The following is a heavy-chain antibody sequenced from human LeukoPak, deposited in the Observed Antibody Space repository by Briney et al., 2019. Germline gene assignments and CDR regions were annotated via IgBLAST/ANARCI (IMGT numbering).Heavy chain of an antibody. V-gene: IGHV3-30*18. CDR1: GFTFSSYG. CDR3: AKVSATSPYYYYGMDV. Sequence: GGSLRLSCAASGFTFSSYGMHWVRQAPGKGLEWVAVISYDGSNKYYADSVKGRFTISRDNPKNTLYLQMNSLRAEDTAVYYCAKVSATSPYYYYGMDVWGQGTTVTVSS. CDR2: ISYDGSNK. J-gene: IGHJ6*02. D-gene: IGHD5-12*01.